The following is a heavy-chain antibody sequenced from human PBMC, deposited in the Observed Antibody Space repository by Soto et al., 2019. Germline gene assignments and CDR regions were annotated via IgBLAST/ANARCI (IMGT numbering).Heavy chain of an antibody. J-gene: IGHJ6*02. CDR2: TYDRSKWYN. Sequence: SETLSLTCAISGDSVSSNSAAWNWIRQSPSRGLEWMGRTYDRSKWYNDYAVSVKSRITINPDTSKNQFSLQLNSVTPEDTAVYYCARETIFGVGKAQDYYYYGMDVWGQGTTVTVSS. V-gene: IGHV6-1*01. CDR3: ARETIFGVGKAQDYYYYGMDV. D-gene: IGHD3-3*01. CDR1: GDSVSSNSAA.